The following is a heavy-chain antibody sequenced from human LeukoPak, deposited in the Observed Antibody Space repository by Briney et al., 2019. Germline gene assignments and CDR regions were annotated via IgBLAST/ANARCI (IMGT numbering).Heavy chain of an antibody. CDR1: GYTFTGYY. V-gene: IGHV1-2*02. CDR2: INPNSGGT. CDR3: ARDYYDFWSGQGRGAV. J-gene: IGHJ4*02. Sequence: ASVKVSCKASGYTFTGYYMHWVRQAPGQGLEWMGWINPNSGGTNYAQKFQGRVTMTRDTSISTAYMELSRLRSDDTAVYYCARDYYDFWSGQGRGAVWGRGTLVTVSS. D-gene: IGHD3-3*01.